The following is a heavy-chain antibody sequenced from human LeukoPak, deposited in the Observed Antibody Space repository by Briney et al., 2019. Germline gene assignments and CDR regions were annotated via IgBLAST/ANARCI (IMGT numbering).Heavy chain of an antibody. Sequence: GGPLRLSCAASGFILSTYGMNWVRQAPGKGMEWVSYISSSRNTVTYADSVRGRFTISRDNAKNSLYLEMNSLRAEDTAVYYCARESPAFDYWGQGTLVTVSS. CDR1: GFILSTYG. V-gene: IGHV3-48*01. J-gene: IGHJ4*02. CDR2: ISSSRNTV. CDR3: ARESPAFDY.